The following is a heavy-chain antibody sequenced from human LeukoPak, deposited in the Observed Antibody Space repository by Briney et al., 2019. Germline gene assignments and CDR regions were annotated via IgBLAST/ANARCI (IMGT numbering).Heavy chain of an antibody. CDR1: GGTFSSYA. CDR3: ARVPLDYYDSSDLDY. V-gene: IGHV1-69*05. Sequence: ASVKVSCKASGGTFSSYAISWARQAPGQGLEWMGGIIPIFGTANYAQKFQGRVTITTDESTSTAYMELSSLRSEDTAVYYCARVPLDYYDSSDLDYWGQGTLVTVSS. J-gene: IGHJ4*02. D-gene: IGHD3-22*01. CDR2: IIPIFGTA.